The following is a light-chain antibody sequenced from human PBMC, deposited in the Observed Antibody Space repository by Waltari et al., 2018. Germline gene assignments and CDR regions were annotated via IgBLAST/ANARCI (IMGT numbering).Light chain of an antibody. CDR2: SAS. CDR1: QRVHAN. V-gene: IGKV3-15*01. Sequence: EVLMTQSPATLSVSPGERATLSCRASQRVHANVAWYQQSPGQAPRLLIYSASTRATGIPARFSGSGDGTAFTLTITSLQSEDFAVYYCQQGYTFGQGTKLEIK. CDR3: QQGYT. J-gene: IGKJ2*01.